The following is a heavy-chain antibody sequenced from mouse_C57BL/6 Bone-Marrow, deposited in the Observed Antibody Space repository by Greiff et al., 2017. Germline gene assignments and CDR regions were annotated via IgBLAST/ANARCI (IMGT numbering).Heavy chain of an antibody. CDR2: INPNNGGT. CDR3: ARHYYGSSYGY. CDR1: GYTFTDYY. J-gene: IGHJ2*01. D-gene: IGHD1-1*01. Sequence: VQLQQSGPELVKPGASVKISCKASGYTFTDYYLNWVKQSHGQSLEWIGDINPNNGGTSYNQKFKGKATLTVDKSSSTAYMELRSLTSEDSAVYYCARHYYGSSYGYWGQGTTLTVSS. V-gene: IGHV1-26*01.